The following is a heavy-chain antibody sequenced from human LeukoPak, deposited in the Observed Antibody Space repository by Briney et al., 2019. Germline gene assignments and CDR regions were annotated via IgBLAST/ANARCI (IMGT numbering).Heavy chain of an antibody. CDR3: ARDIGYYYDGSGYLIGDFDY. D-gene: IGHD3-22*01. V-gene: IGHV1-18*01. J-gene: IGHJ4*02. CDR1: GYTFTSYG. Sequence: ASVKVSCKASGYTFTSYGISWVRQAPGQGLEWMGWISAYNGNTNYAQKLQGRVTMTTDTSTSTAYMELRSLRSDDTAVYYCARDIGYYYDGSGYLIGDFDYWGQGTLVTVSS. CDR2: ISAYNGNT.